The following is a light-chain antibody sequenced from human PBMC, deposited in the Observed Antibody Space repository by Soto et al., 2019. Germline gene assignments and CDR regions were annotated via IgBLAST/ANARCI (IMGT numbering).Light chain of an antibody. CDR1: QSLLHSDGYNY. J-gene: IGKJ3*01. Sequence: DIVMTQSPLSLPVTPGEPASISCRSSQSLLHSDGYNYLDWYLQKPGQSPQLLIYLTSKRASGVPDRFSGSGSGTDFILKFSRVEAEDVGVYYCMQGLQTLPTFGPGTKVHIK. CDR3: MQGLQTLPT. CDR2: LTS. V-gene: IGKV2-28*01.